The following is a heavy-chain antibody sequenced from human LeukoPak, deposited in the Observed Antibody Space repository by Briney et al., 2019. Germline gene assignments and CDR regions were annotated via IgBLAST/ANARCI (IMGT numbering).Heavy chain of an antibody. V-gene: IGHV3-30-3*01. J-gene: IGHJ4*02. CDR1: GFTFSSYA. D-gene: IGHD5-12*01. CDR2: ISYDGSNK. Sequence: PGRSLRLSCAASGFTFSSYAMHWVRQAPGKGLEWVAVISYDGSNKYYADSVKGRFTISRDNSKNTLYLQMNSLRVEDTAIYYCARDVGGYAFDYWGQGTLVTVSS. CDR3: ARDVGGYAFDY.